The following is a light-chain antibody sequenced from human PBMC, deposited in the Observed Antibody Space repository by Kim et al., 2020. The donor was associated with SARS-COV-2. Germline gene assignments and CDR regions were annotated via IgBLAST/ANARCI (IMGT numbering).Light chain of an antibody. V-gene: IGKV2-28*01. CDR2: LGS. J-gene: IGKJ2*03. CDR3: MQALQTPYS. Sequence: GPASISCRSSLSLLHSNGYNYLDWYLPKPGQSPQLLIYLGSNRASGVPDRFSGSGAGTDFTLKISRVEAEDVGVYYCMQALQTPYSFGQGTKLEI. CDR1: LSLLHSNGYNY.